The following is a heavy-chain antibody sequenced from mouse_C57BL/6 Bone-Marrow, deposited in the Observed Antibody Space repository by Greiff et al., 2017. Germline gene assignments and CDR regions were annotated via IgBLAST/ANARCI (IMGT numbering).Heavy chain of an antibody. CDR1: GYTFTDHT. CDR3: ASPHYYGSPFDY. CDR2: IYPRDGST. J-gene: IGHJ2*01. Sequence: VHLVESDAELVKPGASVKISCKVSGYTFTDHTIHWMKQRPEQGLEWIGYIYPRDGSTKYNEKFKGKATLTADKSSSTAYMQLNSLTSEDSAVYFCASPHYYGSPFDYWGQGTTLTVSS. V-gene: IGHV1-78*01. D-gene: IGHD1-1*01.